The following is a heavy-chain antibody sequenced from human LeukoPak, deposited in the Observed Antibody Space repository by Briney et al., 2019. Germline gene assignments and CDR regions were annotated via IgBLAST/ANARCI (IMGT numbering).Heavy chain of an antibody. CDR2: ISGSGEST. D-gene: IGHD6-19*01. V-gene: IGHV3-23*01. J-gene: IGHJ4*02. CDR3: AKDHRQWLVWYFDY. CDR1: GFTFSNIA. Sequence: GGSLRLSCAASGFTFSNIAMTWVRQAPGERLEWVSTISGSGESTYYADSLKGRFTISRDNSKNTLYLQMNSLRDEDTAIYYCAKDHRQWLVWYFDYWGQGTLVTVSS.